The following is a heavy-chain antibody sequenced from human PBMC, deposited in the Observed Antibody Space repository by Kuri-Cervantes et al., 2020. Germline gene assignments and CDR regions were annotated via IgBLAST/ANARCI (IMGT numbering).Heavy chain of an antibody. CDR2: IYYSGDT. D-gene: IGHD3-10*01. J-gene: IGHJ4*02. V-gene: IGHV4-59*01. Sequence: SETLSLTCTVSGGSISSYYWSWIRQPPGKGLEWIGYIYYSGDTNYNPSLKSRVTISVDTSKNQFSLKLSSVTAADTAVYYCARDTPKLWFGDHKFDYWGQGTLVTVSS. CDR3: ARDTPKLWFGDHKFDY. CDR1: GGSISSYY.